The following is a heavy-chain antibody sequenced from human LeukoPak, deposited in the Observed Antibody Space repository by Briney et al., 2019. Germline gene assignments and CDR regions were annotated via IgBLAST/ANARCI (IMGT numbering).Heavy chain of an antibody. D-gene: IGHD1-26*01. J-gene: IGHJ4*02. V-gene: IGHV3-30-3*01. CDR1: GFTFSSYA. CDR2: ISYDGSNK. Sequence: PGRSLRLSCAASGFTFSSYAMHWVRQAPGKGLEWVAVISYDGSNKYYADSVKGRFTISRDNSKNTLYLQMNSLRAEDTAVYYCARDLGALGFESPTIDYWGQGTLVTVSS. CDR3: ARDLGALGFESPTIDY.